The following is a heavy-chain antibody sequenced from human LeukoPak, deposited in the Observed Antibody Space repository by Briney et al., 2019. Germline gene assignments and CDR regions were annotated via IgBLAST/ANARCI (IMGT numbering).Heavy chain of an antibody. D-gene: IGHD1-1*01. CDR3: ARERGGGTTGTMTYDI. CDR2: KNPNSGNT. CDR1: GYTFTSHD. Sequence: ASVKVSCKASGYTFTSHDINWVRQATGQGLEWMGWKNPNSGNTGYAQKFQGRVTMSRNTSINTAYMELSSLRSEDTAVYYCARERGGGTTGTMTYDIWGQGTMVTVSS. V-gene: IGHV1-8*01. J-gene: IGHJ3*02.